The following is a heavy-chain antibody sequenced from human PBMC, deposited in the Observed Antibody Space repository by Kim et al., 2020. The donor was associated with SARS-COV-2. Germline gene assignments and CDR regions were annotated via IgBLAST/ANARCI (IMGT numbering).Heavy chain of an antibody. CDR1: GFTFRNYW. V-gene: IGHV3-74*01. CDR3: ARGGVPTVALDF. Sequence: GGSLRLSCAGSGFTFRNYWMHWVRQVPGKGLVWVSRINPNGDITNYADSVKGRFTISRDNAKNTLYLQVTSLRVEDTAVYYCARGGVPTVALDFWGQGTLVTVSA. CDR2: INPNGDIT. D-gene: IGHD3-16*01. J-gene: IGHJ4*02.